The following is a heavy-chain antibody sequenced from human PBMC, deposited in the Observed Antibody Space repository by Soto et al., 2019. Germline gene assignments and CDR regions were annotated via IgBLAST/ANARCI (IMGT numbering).Heavy chain of an antibody. CDR3: ARGSTPGDYGDYLGWFDP. D-gene: IGHD4-17*01. Sequence: GASVKVSCKASGDTFTSYYMHWVRQAPGQGLEWMGIINPSGGSTSYAQKFQGRVTMTRDTSTSTVYMELSSLRSEDTAVYYCARGSTPGDYGDYLGWFDPWGQGTLVTVS. V-gene: IGHV1-46*03. J-gene: IGHJ5*02. CDR2: INPSGGST. CDR1: GDTFTSYY.